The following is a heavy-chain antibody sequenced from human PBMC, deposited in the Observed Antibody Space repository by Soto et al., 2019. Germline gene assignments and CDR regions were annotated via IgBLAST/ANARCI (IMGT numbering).Heavy chain of an antibody. CDR2: ISGSGGST. D-gene: IGHD4-17*01. V-gene: IGHV3-23*01. Sequence: GGSLRLSCAASGFTFSSYAMSWVRQAPGKGLEWVSAISGSGGSTYYADSVKGQFTISRDNSKNTLYLQMNSLRAEDTAVYYCATSGDYDYYYMDVWGKGTTVTVSS. CDR3: ATSGDYDYYYMDV. CDR1: GFTFSSYA. J-gene: IGHJ6*03.